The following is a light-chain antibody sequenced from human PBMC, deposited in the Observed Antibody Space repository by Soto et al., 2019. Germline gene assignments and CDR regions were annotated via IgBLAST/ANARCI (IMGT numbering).Light chain of an antibody. J-gene: IGLJ2*01. CDR3: ALWDDRLRSRV. V-gene: IGLV1-44*01. Sequence: QSVLTQPPSASGTPGQRVTISCFGSNSNIGSNTVNWYQQFPGTAPRFLLYGNDQRPSGVPDRFSASQSGTSASLAISGLQSEDEADYYCALWDDRLRSRVFGGGTKLTVL. CDR2: GND. CDR1: NSNIGSNT.